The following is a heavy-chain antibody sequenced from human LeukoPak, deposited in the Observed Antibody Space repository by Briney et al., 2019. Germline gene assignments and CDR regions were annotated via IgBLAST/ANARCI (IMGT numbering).Heavy chain of an antibody. CDR2: FDPEDGET. J-gene: IGHJ5*02. CDR1: GYTLTELS. D-gene: IGHD1-7*01. CDR3: ATMNWNYARRSYNWFDP. Sequence: ASVKVSCKASGYTLTELSMHWVRQAPGKGLEWMGGFDPEDGETIYAQKFQGRVTMTEDTSTDTAYMELSSLRSEDTAVYYCATMNWNYARRSYNWFDPWGQGTLVTVSS. V-gene: IGHV1-24*01.